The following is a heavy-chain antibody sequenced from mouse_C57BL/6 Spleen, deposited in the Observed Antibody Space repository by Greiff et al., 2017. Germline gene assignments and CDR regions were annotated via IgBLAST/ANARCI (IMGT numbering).Heavy chain of an antibody. Sequence: EVMLVESGGGLVKPGGSLKLSCAASGFTFSSYAMSWVRQTPEKRLEWVATISDGGSYTYYPDNVKGRFTISRDNAKNNLYLQMSHLKSEDTAMYYCARDPLGRGFDYWGQGTTLTVSS. V-gene: IGHV5-4*01. D-gene: IGHD4-1*01. CDR2: ISDGGSYT. CDR3: ARDPLGRGFDY. CDR1: GFTFSSYA. J-gene: IGHJ2*01.